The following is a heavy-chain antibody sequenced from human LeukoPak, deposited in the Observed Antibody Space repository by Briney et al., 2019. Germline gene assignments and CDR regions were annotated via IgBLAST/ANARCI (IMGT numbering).Heavy chain of an antibody. CDR2: IYYSGST. J-gene: IGHJ4*02. D-gene: IGHD6-19*01. V-gene: IGHV4-34*01. Sequence: SETLSLTCAVYGGSFSGYYWSWIRQPPGKGLEWIGSIYYSGSTYYNPSLKSRVTISVDTSKNQFSLKLSSVTAADTAVYYCARMFMVAAGTFPFDYWGQGTLVTVSS. CDR1: GGSFSGYY. CDR3: ARMFMVAAGTFPFDY.